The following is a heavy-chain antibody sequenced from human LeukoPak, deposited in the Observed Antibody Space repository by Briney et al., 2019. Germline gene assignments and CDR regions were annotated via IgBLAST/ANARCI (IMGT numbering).Heavy chain of an antibody. CDR2: IIPIFGTA. CDR1: GGTFSSYA. D-gene: IGHD3-10*01. J-gene: IGHJ4*02. Sequence: SVKVSCKASGGTFSSYAISRVRQAPGQGLEWMGGIIPIFGTANYAQKFQGRVTITTDESTSTAYMELSSLRSEDTAVYYCARGSLWFGESPHFDYWGQGTLVTVSS. V-gene: IGHV1-69*05. CDR3: ARGSLWFGESPHFDY.